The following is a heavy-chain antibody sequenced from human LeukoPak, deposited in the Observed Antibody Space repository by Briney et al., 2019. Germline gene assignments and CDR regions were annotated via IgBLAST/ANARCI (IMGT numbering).Heavy chain of an antibody. D-gene: IGHD6-13*01. CDR3: ARTTEAHSWRTRYYDYYMDV. CDR2: IYYSGST. CDR1: GGSISSYY. Sequence: SETLSLTCAVSGGSISSYYWSWIRQPPGKGLEWIGYIYYSGSTNYNPSLKSRLTISVDTSKNQFSLKLSSVTAADTAVYYCARTTEAHSWRTRYYDYYMDVWGKGTTVAVSS. J-gene: IGHJ6*03. V-gene: IGHV4-59*01.